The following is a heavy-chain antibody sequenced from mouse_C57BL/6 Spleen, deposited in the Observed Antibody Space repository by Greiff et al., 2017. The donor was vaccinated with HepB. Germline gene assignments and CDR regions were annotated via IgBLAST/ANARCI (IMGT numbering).Heavy chain of an antibody. CDR3: ARAAQAGFDY. J-gene: IGHJ2*01. Sequence: QVQLKQSGPELVKPGASVKISCKASGYAFSSSWMNWVKQRPGKGLEWIGRIYPGDGDTNYNEKFKSKATLTVDKPSSTAYMQLSSLTSEDSAVYYCARAAQAGFDYWGQGTTLTVSS. V-gene: IGHV1-82*01. CDR2: IYPGDGDT. CDR1: GYAFSSSW. D-gene: IGHD3-2*02.